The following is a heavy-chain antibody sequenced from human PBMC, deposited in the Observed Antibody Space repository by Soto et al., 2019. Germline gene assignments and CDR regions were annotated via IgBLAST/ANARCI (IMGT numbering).Heavy chain of an antibody. CDR2: ISAYNGNT. D-gene: IGHD6-6*01. V-gene: IGHV1-18*04. Sequence: ASVHVSCKASCYTFTSYGISWVRQAPGQVLEWMGWISAYNGNTNYAQKLQGRVTMTTDTSTSTAYMELRSLRSDDTAVYYCARGGGSSSPYYYYYGMDVWGQGTTVTVSS. CDR1: CYTFTSYG. CDR3: ARGGGSSSPYYYYYGMDV. J-gene: IGHJ6*02.